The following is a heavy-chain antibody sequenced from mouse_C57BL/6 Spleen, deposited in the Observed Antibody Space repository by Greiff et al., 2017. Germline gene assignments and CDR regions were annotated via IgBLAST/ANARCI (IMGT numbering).Heavy chain of an antibody. D-gene: IGHD2-5*01. J-gene: IGHJ4*01. V-gene: IGHV1-7*01. CDR2: INPSSGYT. Sequence: VQLQQSGAELAKPGASVKLSCKASGYTFTSYWMHWVKQRPGQGLEWIGYINPSSGYTKYNQKFKDKATLTADKFSSTAYMQLSSLTYEDSAVYYCARGGSNYGYAMDYWGQGTSVTVSS. CDR3: ARGGSNYGYAMDY. CDR1: GYTFTSYW.